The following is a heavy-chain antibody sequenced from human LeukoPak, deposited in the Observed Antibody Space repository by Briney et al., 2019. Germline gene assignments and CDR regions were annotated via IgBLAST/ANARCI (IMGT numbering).Heavy chain of an antibody. V-gene: IGHV1-2*02. Sequence: GASVQVSCKASGYTFTGYYMHWVRQAPGQGLEWMGWINPNSGGTNYAQKFQGRVTMTRDTSISTAYMELSRLRSYDTAVYYCARVGRDGYNYDFLDYWGQGTLVTVSS. CDR1: GYTFTGYY. CDR2: INPNSGGT. D-gene: IGHD5-24*01. CDR3: ARVGRDGYNYDFLDY. J-gene: IGHJ4*02.